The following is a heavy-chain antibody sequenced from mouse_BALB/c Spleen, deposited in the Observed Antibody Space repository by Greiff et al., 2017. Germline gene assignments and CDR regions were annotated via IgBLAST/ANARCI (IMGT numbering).Heavy chain of an antibody. Sequence: EVQLVESGGGLVQPGGSLKLSCAASGFTFSSYTMSWVRQTPEKRLEWVAYISNGGGSTYYPDTVKGRFTISRDNAKNTLYLQMSSLKSEDTAMYYCARHSYGSSLYYFDYWGQGTTLTVSS. CDR1: GFTFSSYT. CDR3: ARHSYGSSLYYFDY. V-gene: IGHV5-12-2*01. D-gene: IGHD1-1*01. CDR2: ISNGGGST. J-gene: IGHJ2*01.